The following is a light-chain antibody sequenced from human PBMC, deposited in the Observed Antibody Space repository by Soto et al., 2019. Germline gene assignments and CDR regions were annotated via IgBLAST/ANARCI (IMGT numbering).Light chain of an antibody. CDR1: QGISSW. CDR3: QQYDNLPLT. J-gene: IGKJ4*01. Sequence: DIQMTQPPSSVSASVGDRVTITCRASQGISSWLAWYQQKPGKAPKLLIYDASNLETGVPSRFSGSGSGTDFTFTISSLQPEDIATYYCQQYDNLPLTFGGGTKVDIK. CDR2: DAS. V-gene: IGKV1-33*01.